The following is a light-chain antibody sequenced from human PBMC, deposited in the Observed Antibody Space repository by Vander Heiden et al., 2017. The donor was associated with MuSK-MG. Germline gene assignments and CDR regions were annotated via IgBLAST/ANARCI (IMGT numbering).Light chain of an antibody. CDR3: SSYAGSNNFV. CDR1: SSDVGGYHY. V-gene: IGLV2-8*01. J-gene: IGLJ2*01. Sequence: QSDLTQPPSASGSPGQSVTISCTGASSDVGGYHYVSWYQQHPGKAPTLIIYEVSKRPSGVPDRFSGSKSGNTSSLTVSGLQAEDEADYYCSSYAGSNNFVFCGVTKLPVL. CDR2: EVS.